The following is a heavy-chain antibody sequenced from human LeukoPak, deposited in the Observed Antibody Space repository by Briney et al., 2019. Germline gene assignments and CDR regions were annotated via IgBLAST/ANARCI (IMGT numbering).Heavy chain of an antibody. V-gene: IGHV4-38-2*01. CDR2: IYHSGST. CDR1: GYSISSGYY. J-gene: IGHJ4*02. D-gene: IGHD4-11*01. CDR3: ARGNDYSNYGHFDY. Sequence: SETLSLTCAVSGYSISSGYYWGWIRQPPGKGLEWIGSIYHSGSTYYNPSLKSRVTISVDTSKNQFSLKLSSVTAADTAVYYCARGNDYSNYGHFDYWGQGTLVTVSS.